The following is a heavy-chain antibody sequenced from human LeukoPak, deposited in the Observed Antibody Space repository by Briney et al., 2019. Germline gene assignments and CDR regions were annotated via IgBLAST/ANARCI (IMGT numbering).Heavy chain of an antibody. V-gene: IGHV4-34*01. CDR3: ARIRYDFWSGGGHMDV. CDR2: INHSGST. D-gene: IGHD3-3*01. Sequence: SETLSLTCAVYGGSFSDYYWSWIRQPPGKGLEWIGEINHSGSTNYNPSLKSRVTISVDTSKNQFSLKLSSVTAADTAVYYCARIRYDFWSGGGHMDVWGQGTTVTVSS. J-gene: IGHJ6*02. CDR1: GGSFSDYY.